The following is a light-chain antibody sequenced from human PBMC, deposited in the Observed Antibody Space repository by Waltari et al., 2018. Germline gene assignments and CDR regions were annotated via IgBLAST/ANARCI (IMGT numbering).Light chain of an antibody. Sequence: SVLTQPPSVSAAPGQKVSISCSGSSSTICPHYFSWSQQLPGTAPKLLIYETYSRPSGSPGRFSGSRSGTSATLDITGLQTGDEADYYCGTWDAYLNAGIFGGGTKVTVL. CDR2: ETY. CDR1: SSTICPHY. V-gene: IGLV1-51*02. J-gene: IGLJ2*01. CDR3: GTWDAYLNAGI.